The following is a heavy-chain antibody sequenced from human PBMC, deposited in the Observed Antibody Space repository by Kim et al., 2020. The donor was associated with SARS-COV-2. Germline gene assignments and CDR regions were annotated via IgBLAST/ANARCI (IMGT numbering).Heavy chain of an antibody. D-gene: IGHD4-17*01. V-gene: IGHV1-46*01. Sequence: ASVKVSCKASGYTFTSYYMHWVRQAPGQGLEWMGIINPSGGSTSYAQKFQGRVTMTRDTSTSTVYMELSSLRSEDTAVYYCARWLTTVTTNSNYYYYGMDVWGQGTTVTVSS. J-gene: IGHJ6*02. CDR1: GYTFTSYY. CDR2: INPSGGST. CDR3: ARWLTTVTTNSNYYYYGMDV.